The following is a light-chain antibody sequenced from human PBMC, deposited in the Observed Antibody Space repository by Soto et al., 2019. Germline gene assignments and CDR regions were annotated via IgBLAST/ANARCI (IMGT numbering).Light chain of an antibody. Sequence: QSVLTQSPSASGSLGAWVKLTCTLSSGHSSYAIAWQQQQLEKGPRYLMTLSSDGSHSKGDGIPDRFSCSSSGSERYLTSSILHSEDEAYYYSQTCDTGGRVVFGRGTKLTVL. V-gene: IGLV4-69*01. CDR1: SGHSSYA. CDR2: LSSDGSH. CDR3: QTCDTGGRVV. J-gene: IGLJ2*01.